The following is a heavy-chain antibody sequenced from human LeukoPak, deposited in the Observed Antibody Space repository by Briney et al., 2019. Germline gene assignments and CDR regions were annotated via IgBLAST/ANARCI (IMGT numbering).Heavy chain of an antibody. Sequence: QTGGSLRLSCAASGFTVSSNYMSWVRQAPGKGLEWVSVIYSGGSTYYADSVKGRFTISRDNSKNTLYLQMNSLRVDDTAMYYCVREVGRPKTFYFDSWGRGTPVTVSS. V-gene: IGHV3-66*01. CDR1: GFTVSSNY. D-gene: IGHD3-16*01. CDR3: VREVGRPKTFYFDS. CDR2: IYSGGST. J-gene: IGHJ4*02.